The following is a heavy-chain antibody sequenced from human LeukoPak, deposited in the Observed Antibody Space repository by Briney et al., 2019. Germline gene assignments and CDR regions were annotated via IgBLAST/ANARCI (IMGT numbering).Heavy chain of an antibody. Sequence: GGSLRLSCAASGFTFSSYAMSWVRQAPGKGLEWVSTVSNGGDNTYYADYYADSVKGRFTISRDNSKNTLYLQMNSLRADDTAVYYCAKRRGLELTYYYHMDVWGKGTTVTVSS. CDR1: GFTFSSYA. J-gene: IGHJ6*03. V-gene: IGHV3-23*01. CDR2: VSNGGDNT. CDR3: AKRRGLELTYYYHMDV. D-gene: IGHD1-7*01.